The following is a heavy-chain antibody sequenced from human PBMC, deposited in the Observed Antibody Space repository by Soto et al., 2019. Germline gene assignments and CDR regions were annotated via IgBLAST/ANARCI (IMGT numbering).Heavy chain of an antibody. J-gene: IGHJ4*02. Sequence: EVQLLESGGHLVQPGGSLRLSCAASGFTFSTYTMNWVRQAPGKGLEWVSGILGGGGTYYADSVKGRFAISRDDSQNSVFLQMNSLRDEDTAVYYCAKHRQPDGIWTFDYWGQGTLVTVSS. CDR1: GFTFSTYT. CDR2: ILGGGGT. V-gene: IGHV3-23*01. CDR3: AKHRQPDGIWTFDY. D-gene: IGHD3-9*01.